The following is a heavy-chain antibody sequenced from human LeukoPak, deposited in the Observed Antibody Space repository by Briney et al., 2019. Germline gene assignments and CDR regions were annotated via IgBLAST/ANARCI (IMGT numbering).Heavy chain of an antibody. CDR3: ARSHHYYGSGSYPLQPYNWFDP. Sequence: SETLSLTCTVSGYSISSGYYWGWIRRPPGKGLEWIGEINHSGSTNYNPSLKSRVTISVDTSKNQFSLKLSSVTAADTAVYYCARSHHYYGSGSYPLQPYNWFDPWGQGTLVTVSS. J-gene: IGHJ5*02. CDR2: INHSGST. CDR1: GYSISSGYY. V-gene: IGHV4-38-2*02. D-gene: IGHD3-10*01.